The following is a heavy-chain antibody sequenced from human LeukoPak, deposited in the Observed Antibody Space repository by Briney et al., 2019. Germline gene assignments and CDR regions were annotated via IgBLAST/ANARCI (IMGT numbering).Heavy chain of an antibody. V-gene: IGHV3-30*18. J-gene: IGHJ4*02. Sequence: PGGSLRLSCVASGXTFSVYGVHWVRQAPGKGLEWVTLISNDGSYNDYADSVKGRFTISRDNSKNTLYLQMNSLTAEDTAMYFCAKDINSKGYDYWGQGTLVTVSS. D-gene: IGHD3-22*01. CDR2: ISNDGSYN. CDR3: AKDINSKGYDY. CDR1: GXTFSVYG.